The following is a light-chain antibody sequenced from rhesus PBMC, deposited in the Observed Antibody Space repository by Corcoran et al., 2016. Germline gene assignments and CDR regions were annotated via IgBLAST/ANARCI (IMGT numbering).Light chain of an antibody. CDR2: GAS. Sequence: EIVMTQSPATLSLSPGERATLSCRASQSVSSSLAWYQQKPGQAPRLLIYGASSRATGIPDRFSGRGSGTEVPLTISRLEPEDFAVYYCQQYSNWPTFGGGTKVEIK. CDR3: QQYSNWPT. CDR1: QSVSSS. V-gene: IGKV3-42*03. J-gene: IGKJ4*01.